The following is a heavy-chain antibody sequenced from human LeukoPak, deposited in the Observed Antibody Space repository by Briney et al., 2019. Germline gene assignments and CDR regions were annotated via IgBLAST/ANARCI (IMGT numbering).Heavy chain of an antibody. D-gene: IGHD2-2*02. J-gene: IGHJ5*02. Sequence: PGGSLRLSCAASGFTFSTYCMQWVRQAPGKGLEWLSFIWSDGSSKHYADSVKGRFIISRDNSKSTLYLEMNSLRHEDTGVYYCAKDLPPTIMIAWGQGTLVTVSS. CDR2: IWSDGSSK. V-gene: IGHV3-30*02. CDR3: AKDLPPTIMIA. CDR1: GFTFSTYC.